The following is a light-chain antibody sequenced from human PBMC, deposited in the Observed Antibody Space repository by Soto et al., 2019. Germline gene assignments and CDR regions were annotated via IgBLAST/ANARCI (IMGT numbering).Light chain of an antibody. CDR3: QHYNTYPWT. J-gene: IGKJ1*01. CDR2: KAS. V-gene: IGKV1-5*03. CDR1: QSISIW. Sequence: DIRMTQSPSTLSASVGDRVTIPCRASQSISIWLAWYQQKPGKAPKLLIYKASILQTGVPARFSGSGSGTEFTLTISSLQPDDFATYYCQHYNTYPWTFGQGPKVELK.